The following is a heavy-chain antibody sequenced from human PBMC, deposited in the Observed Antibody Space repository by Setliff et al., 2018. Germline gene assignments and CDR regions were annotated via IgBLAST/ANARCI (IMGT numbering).Heavy chain of an antibody. V-gene: IGHV3-66*02. CDR2: IYSGGST. CDR1: GFTVSSNY. CDR3: ARGIVVVPAALDV. J-gene: IGHJ6*03. D-gene: IGHD2-2*01. Sequence: GSLRLSCAVSGFTVSSNYMSWVRQAPGKGLEWVSVIYSGGSTYYTDSVKGRFTISRDNSKNTLYLQMNSLRAEDTAVYYCARGIVVVPAALDVWGKGTTVTV.